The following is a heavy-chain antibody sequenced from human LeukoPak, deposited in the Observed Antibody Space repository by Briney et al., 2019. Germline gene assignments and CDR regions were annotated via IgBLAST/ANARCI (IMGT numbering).Heavy chain of an antibody. CDR1: GFTFITYA. V-gene: IGHV3-30*04. D-gene: IGHD3-10*01. Sequence: GGSLRLSCAASGFTFITYAMHRVRKAPGKGLEWVAVISDDGGNKYYADSVKGRFTISRDTSNNTLYLQMNRLRAEDTAVYYCARDLGGPGSFYGFDYWGQGTLVTVSS. CDR3: ARDLGGPGSFYGFDY. J-gene: IGHJ4*02. CDR2: ISDDGGNK.